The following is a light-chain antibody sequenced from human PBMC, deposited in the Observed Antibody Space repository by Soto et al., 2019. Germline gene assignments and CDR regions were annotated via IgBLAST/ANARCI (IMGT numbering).Light chain of an antibody. CDR2: GAS. CDR1: QSVTSNY. J-gene: IGKJ1*01. Sequence: EIVLTQSPGTLSLSPGERATLSCGASQSVTSNYLAWYQQKPGQAPRRLIFGASIRVNGIPDRFIGSGSGTDFTLTISRLEPEDFAVYYCQHYVTSLTTFGQGTKVDIK. CDR3: QHYVTSLTT. V-gene: IGKV3-20*01.